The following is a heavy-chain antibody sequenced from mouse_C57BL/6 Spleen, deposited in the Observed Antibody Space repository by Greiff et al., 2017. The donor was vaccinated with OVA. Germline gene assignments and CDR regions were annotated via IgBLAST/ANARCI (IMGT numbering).Heavy chain of an antibody. J-gene: IGHJ2*01. D-gene: IGHD4-1*01. Sequence: EVQLVESGGGLVKPGGSLKLSCAASGFTFSDYGMHWVRQAPGKGLEWVAYISSGSSTIYYADTVRGRFTISRDNAKNTLFLQMTSLRSEDAAMYYCARSWDYFDYWGQGTTLTVSS. CDR2: ISSGSSTI. V-gene: IGHV5-17*01. CDR3: ARSWDYFDY. CDR1: GFTFSDYG.